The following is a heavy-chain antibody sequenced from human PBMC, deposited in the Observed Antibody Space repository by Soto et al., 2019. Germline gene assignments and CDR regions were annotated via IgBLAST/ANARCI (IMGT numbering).Heavy chain of an antibody. CDR1: SGSISVTNVF. CDR3: ARITGRHLDY. Sequence: SESLSLTCTVSSGSISVTNVFWGWVRQPPGKGLEWIGNIDYSGTAYFSPSLATRVTFHVDTSKNQFSLTLYSVTAADTAVYYCARITGRHLDYWGQGILVTVSS. V-gene: IGHV4-39*01. D-gene: IGHD1-20*01. CDR2: IDYSGTA. J-gene: IGHJ4*02.